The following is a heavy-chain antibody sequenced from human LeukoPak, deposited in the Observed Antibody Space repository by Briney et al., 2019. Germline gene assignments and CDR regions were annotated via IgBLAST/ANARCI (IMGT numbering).Heavy chain of an antibody. D-gene: IGHD2-2*01. CDR3: ARGFVILPAALGF. Sequence: PGGSLRLSCAASGFTFSNYWMHWVRQAPGKGLVWVSRIKNDGSSIDYVDSVKGRFTISRDNAKDTLYLQMNSLTAEDTAVYYCARGFVILPAALGFRGQGTLVTVSS. J-gene: IGHJ4*02. CDR2: IKNDGSSI. V-gene: IGHV3-74*01. CDR1: GFTFSNYW.